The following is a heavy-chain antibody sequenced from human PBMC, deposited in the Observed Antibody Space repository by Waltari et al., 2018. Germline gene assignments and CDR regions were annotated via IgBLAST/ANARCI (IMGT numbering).Heavy chain of an antibody. D-gene: IGHD3-3*01. J-gene: IGHJ4*02. CDR3: ARDRVIFGVVEPADY. V-gene: IGHV1-69*15. Sequence: QVQLVLSGADATTPGSSVAVACKASGSTFSSYAIRWVRRAPGPGLEWMRRIIAILARANYAQKVQSRVTISADESTSTAYMELSSLRAEDTAVYYCARDRVIFGVVEPADYWGQGTLVTVSS. CDR1: GSTFSSYA. CDR2: IIAILARA.